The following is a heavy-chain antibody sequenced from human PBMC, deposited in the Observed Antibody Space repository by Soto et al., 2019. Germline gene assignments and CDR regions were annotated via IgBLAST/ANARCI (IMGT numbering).Heavy chain of an antibody. Sequence: GASVKVSCKASGGTFSSYAISWVRQAPGQGLEWMGGIIPIFGTANYAQKFQGRVTITADESTSTAYMELSSLRSEDTAVYYCARFSVDTALVRNYYYHYGMVFWGQGPTLTVSS. CDR1: GGTFSSYA. D-gene: IGHD5-18*01. CDR2: IIPIFGTA. V-gene: IGHV1-69*13. J-gene: IGHJ6*02. CDR3: ARFSVDTALVRNYYYHYGMVF.